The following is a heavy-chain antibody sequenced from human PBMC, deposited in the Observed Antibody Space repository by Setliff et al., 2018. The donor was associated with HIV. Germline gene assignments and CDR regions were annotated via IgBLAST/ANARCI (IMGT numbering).Heavy chain of an antibody. CDR1: GDSISSGGYY. V-gene: IGHV4-31*03. D-gene: IGHD5-12*01. J-gene: IGHJ4*02. CDR2: IYYSGAT. Sequence: SETMSLTCTVSGDSISSGGYYWSWIRQLPGKGLEWIGYIYYSGATYYNPSLKNRVTISLDTSKSQFSLKLTSVTAADTALYYCASGRGAKGGYDYFGSWGQGTLVTVSS. CDR3: ASGRGAKGGYDYFGS.